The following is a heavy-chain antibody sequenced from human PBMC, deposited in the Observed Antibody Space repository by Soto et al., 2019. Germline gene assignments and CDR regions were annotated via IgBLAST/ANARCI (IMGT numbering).Heavy chain of an antibody. D-gene: IGHD1-26*01. J-gene: IGHJ4*02. Sequence: QVQLQESGPGLVKPSETLSLTCTVSGGSISSYYWSWIRQPPGKGLEWIGYIYYSGSTNYNPSLKGRVTISVDTSKNQFSLKLSSVTAAATAVYYCARQGSYSLRDWGQGTLVTVSS. CDR2: IYYSGST. V-gene: IGHV4-59*08. CDR1: GGSISSYY. CDR3: ARQGSYSLRD.